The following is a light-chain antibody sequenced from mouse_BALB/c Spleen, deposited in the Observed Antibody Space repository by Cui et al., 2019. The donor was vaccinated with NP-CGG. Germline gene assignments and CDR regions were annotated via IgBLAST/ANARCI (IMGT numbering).Light chain of an antibody. CDR1: TGAVTTSNY. Sequence: QAAVTQESALTTSPGETVTLTCRSSTGAVTTSNYANWVQEKPDHLFTGLIGGTNNRAPGVPARFSGSLIGDKAALTITGAQTEDEAIYFCALWYSDHWVFGRGTKLTVL. CDR3: ALWYSDHWV. V-gene: IGLV1*01. CDR2: GTN. J-gene: IGLJ1*01.